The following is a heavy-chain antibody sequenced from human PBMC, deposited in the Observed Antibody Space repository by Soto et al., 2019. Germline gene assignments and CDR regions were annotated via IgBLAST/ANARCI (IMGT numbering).Heavy chain of an antibody. CDR1: GFSFSGYW. J-gene: IGHJ4*02. CDR2: MKRDGLQK. CDR3: ARDGLLDRGVTNYFDY. Sequence: EVQLVESGGGLVQPGGSLRLSCAASGFSFSGYWMSWVRQAPGKGLEWVAKMKRDGLQKSYVDSVKGRFTISRDNAKNSLYLQMNNLRAEDTAVYYCARDGLLDRGVTNYFDYWGQGTLVTVSS. V-gene: IGHV3-7*01. D-gene: IGHD3-10*01.